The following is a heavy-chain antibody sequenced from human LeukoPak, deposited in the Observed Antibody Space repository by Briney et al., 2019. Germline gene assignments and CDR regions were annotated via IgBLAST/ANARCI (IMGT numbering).Heavy chain of an antibody. CDR2: ITYDGSKK. CDR1: GFTFSSYG. Sequence: PGGSLRLSCAASGFTFSSYGMHWVRQAPGKGLEWVAVITYDGSKKYYVDSVKGRFTISRDKAKNTLYLQMNSLRAEDTAVYDCAKESDGTPRMDVWGQGTTVTVSS. D-gene: IGHD2-15*01. V-gene: IGHV3-30*18. J-gene: IGHJ6*02. CDR3: AKESDGTPRMDV.